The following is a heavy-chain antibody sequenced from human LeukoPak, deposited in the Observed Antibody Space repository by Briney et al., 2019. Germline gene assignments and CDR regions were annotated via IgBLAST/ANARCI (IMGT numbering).Heavy chain of an antibody. J-gene: IGHJ4*02. CDR3: ATGYYRTFDY. CDR1: GLKFDDHG. CDR2: LDWVGART. V-gene: IGHV3-20*04. Sequence: PGGSLRLSCAVSGLKFDDHGMSWVRQVPGKGLEWVSGLDWVGARTTYADSVKGRFPISRDNARNSLYLQMNSLKVEDTAFYFCATGYYRTFDYWGQGTLVTVSS. D-gene: IGHD3-16*02.